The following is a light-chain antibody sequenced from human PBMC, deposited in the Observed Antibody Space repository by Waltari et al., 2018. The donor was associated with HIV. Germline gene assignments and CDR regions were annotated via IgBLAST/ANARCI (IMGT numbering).Light chain of an antibody. J-gene: IGLJ2*01. CDR3: ATWDNSLGVVV. V-gene: IGLV1-51*01. CDR2: DHS. Sequence: QSVLTQPPSVSAAPGQRVTIPCSGSTSNIENTFVSWYQQFPGTAPRLLISDHSERPSSIPDRFSGSKSGTSATLAIAGLQTGDEADYYCATWDNSLGVVVFGGGTRLTVL. CDR1: TSNIENTF.